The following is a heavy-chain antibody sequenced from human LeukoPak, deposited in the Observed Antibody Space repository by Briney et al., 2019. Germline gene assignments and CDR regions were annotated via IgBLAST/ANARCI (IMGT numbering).Heavy chain of an antibody. CDR1: GGSFSGYY. J-gene: IGHJ4*02. CDR2: INHSGST. Sequence: SETLSLTCAVYGGSFSGYYWSWIRQPPGKGLEWIGEINHSGSTNYNPFLKSRVTISVDTSKNQFSLKLSSVTAADTAVYYCARGRDYGDYVRHFDYWGQGTLVTVSS. CDR3: ARGRDYGDYVRHFDY. D-gene: IGHD4-17*01. V-gene: IGHV4-34*01.